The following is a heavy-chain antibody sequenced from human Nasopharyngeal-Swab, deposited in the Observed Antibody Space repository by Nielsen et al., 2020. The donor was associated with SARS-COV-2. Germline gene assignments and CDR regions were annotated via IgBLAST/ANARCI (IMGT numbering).Heavy chain of an antibody. Sequence: GSLRLSCVVFGGTLNGFHWKWIRQPPGKGLEWIGEINHSGSTNYNPSLKSRVTMSVDTSKNQFSLKLSSVTAADTAIYYCARASIFGYYYYYMDVWDKGTTVTVSS. V-gene: IGHV4-34*01. CDR3: ARASIFGYYYYYMDV. D-gene: IGHD3-9*01. CDR2: INHSGST. J-gene: IGHJ6*03. CDR1: GGTLNGFH.